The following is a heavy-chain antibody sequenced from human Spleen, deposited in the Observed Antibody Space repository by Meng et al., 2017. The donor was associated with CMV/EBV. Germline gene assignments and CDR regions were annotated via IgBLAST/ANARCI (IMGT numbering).Heavy chain of an antibody. CDR1: VGTFSSYA. D-gene: IGHD2-2*02. Sequence: TVGTFSSYAISWVRPAPGQGLEWMGGIIPIFGTANYAQKFQGRVMITTDESTSTAYMELSSLRSEDTAVYYCARVVPAAIRENWFDPWGQGTLVTVSS. CDR3: ARVVPAAIRENWFDP. J-gene: IGHJ5*02. CDR2: IIPIFGTA. V-gene: IGHV1-69*05.